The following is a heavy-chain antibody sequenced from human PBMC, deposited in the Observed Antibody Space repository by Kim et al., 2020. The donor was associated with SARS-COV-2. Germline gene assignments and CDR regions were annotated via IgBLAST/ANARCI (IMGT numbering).Heavy chain of an antibody. V-gene: IGHV4-39*07. CDR2: LYNSGST. CDR1: GGSITSSTSF. CDR3: ARAPSVGGRREAF. D-gene: IGHD3-3*01. J-gene: IGHJ3*01. Sequence: SETLSLTCIVSGGSITSSTSFGGWVRQSPGKGLEWIGSLYNSGSTYYNPSLKSRVTMSMDTSNTQFFLTLTSVTAADTAVYYCARAPSVGGRREAF.